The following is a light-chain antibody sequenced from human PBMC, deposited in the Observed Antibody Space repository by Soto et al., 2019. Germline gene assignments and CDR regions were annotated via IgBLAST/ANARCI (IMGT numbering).Light chain of an antibody. CDR2: GAS. Sequence: EIVVTQSPATLSVSPGERATLSCRASQSVRSNLAWYQQKPGQAPRLLIYGASTRATDIPARFSGSGSGTDFTLTISNLQSEDFAVYYCQQYNNWPPITFGQGTRLEIK. CDR1: QSVRSN. V-gene: IGKV3-15*01. J-gene: IGKJ5*01. CDR3: QQYNNWPPIT.